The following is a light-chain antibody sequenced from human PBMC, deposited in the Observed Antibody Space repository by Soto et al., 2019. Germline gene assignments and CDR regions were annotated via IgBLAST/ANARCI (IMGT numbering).Light chain of an antibody. CDR1: QSVSSN. CDR3: QQYNNWPPTWT. J-gene: IGKJ1*01. Sequence: EIVMTQSPATLSVSPGERATLSCMAGQSVSSNLAWYQQKPGQAPRLLIYGASTRATGIPARFSGSGSGTEFTLTISSLQSEDFAVYYCQQYNNWPPTWTFGQGTKVEIK. V-gene: IGKV3-15*01. CDR2: GAS.